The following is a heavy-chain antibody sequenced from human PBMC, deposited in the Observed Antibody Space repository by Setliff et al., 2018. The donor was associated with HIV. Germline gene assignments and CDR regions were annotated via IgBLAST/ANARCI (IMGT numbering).Heavy chain of an antibody. V-gene: IGHV1-18*01. D-gene: IGHD2-21*01. Sequence: ASVKVSCKASGYTFTSYGISWVRQAPGQGLEWMGWINTYNGNTNYAQKVQGRVTMTTDTSTTTAYMELRSLRSDDTAEYCCARVFVLPDIVVVLGAFDIRGQGTMVT. CDR2: INTYNGNT. CDR1: GYTFTSYG. CDR3: ARVFVLPDIVVVLGAFDI. J-gene: IGHJ3*02.